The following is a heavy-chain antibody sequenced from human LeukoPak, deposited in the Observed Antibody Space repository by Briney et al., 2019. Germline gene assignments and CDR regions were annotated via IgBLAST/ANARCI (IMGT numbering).Heavy chain of an antibody. J-gene: IGHJ3*02. V-gene: IGHV4-4*07. D-gene: IGHD3-9*01. Sequence: SETLSLTCTVSGGSISSYYWSWIRQPAGKGLEWIGRIYTSGSTNYNPSLKSRVTISVDTSKNQFSLKLSSVTAADTAVYYCARVGYDILTGYLDAFDIWGQGTMVTVSS. CDR2: IYTSGST. CDR1: GGSISSYY. CDR3: ARVGYDILTGYLDAFDI.